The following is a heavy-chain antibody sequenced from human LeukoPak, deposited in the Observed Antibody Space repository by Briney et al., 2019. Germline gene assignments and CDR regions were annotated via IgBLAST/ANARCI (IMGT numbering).Heavy chain of an antibody. V-gene: IGHV3-21*01. Sequence: PGGSLRLSCAASGFTFSSYSTNWVRQAPGKGLEWVSSISSSSSYIYYADSVKGRFTISRDNAKNSLYLQMNSLRAEDTAVYYCARDGGYCSSTSCYALSDYWGQGTLVTVSS. CDR3: ARDGGYCSSTSCYALSDY. J-gene: IGHJ4*02. D-gene: IGHD2-2*03. CDR2: ISSSSSYI. CDR1: GFTFSSYS.